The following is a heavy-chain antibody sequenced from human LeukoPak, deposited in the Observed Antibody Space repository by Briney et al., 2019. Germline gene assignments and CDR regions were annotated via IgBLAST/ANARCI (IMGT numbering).Heavy chain of an antibody. D-gene: IGHD6-19*01. V-gene: IGHV3-43*02. J-gene: IGHJ4*02. CDR3: AKDLVAVAGTDYFDY. Sequence: GGSLRLSCAASGFTFDDYAMHWVRQAPGKGLEWVSLISGDGGSTYYADSVKGRFNISRDNSKNSLYLQMNSLRTEDTALYYCAKDLVAVAGTDYFDYWGQGTLVTVSS. CDR2: ISGDGGST. CDR1: GFTFDDYA.